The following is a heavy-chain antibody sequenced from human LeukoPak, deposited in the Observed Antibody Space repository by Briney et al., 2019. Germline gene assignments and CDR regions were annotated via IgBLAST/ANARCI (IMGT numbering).Heavy chain of an antibody. CDR2: ISGSGGST. V-gene: IGHV3-23*01. Sequence: PGGSLRLSCAASGFTFSSYAMSWVRQAPGKGLEWVSAISGSGGSTYYADSVKGRFTISRDNSKNTLYLQMNSLRAEDTAVYYCARIDYGDYVFHFDYWGQGTLVTVSS. CDR1: GFTFSSYA. J-gene: IGHJ4*02. CDR3: ARIDYGDYVFHFDY. D-gene: IGHD4-17*01.